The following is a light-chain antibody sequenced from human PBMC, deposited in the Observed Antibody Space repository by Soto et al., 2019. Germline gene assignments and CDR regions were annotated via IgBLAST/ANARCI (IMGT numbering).Light chain of an antibody. CDR3: QQTDSTPQT. Sequence: DIQMTQSPSSLFESVGDRVTTSCRPSQSIGNNVSWYQQKPGTAPNLLIRAASTLQSGVPSRFSGSGSGTDFTLTISSLQIEDFATYFCQQTDSTPQTFGQGTNVEI. J-gene: IGKJ1*01. V-gene: IGKV1-39*01. CDR1: QSIGNN. CDR2: AAS.